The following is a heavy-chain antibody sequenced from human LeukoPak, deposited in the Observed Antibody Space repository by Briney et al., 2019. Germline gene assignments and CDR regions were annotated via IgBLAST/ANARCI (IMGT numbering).Heavy chain of an antibody. J-gene: IGHJ4*02. CDR1: GYTFTSYG. CDR3: ARVVVRDANNYKDY. CDR2: ISAYNGNT. Sequence: ASVTVSCKASGYTFTSYGISWVRQAPGQGLEWMGWISAYNGNTNYAQKLQGRVTMTTDTSTSTAYMELRSLRSDDTAVYYCARVVVRDANNYKDYWGQGTLVTVSS. V-gene: IGHV1-18*01. D-gene: IGHD5-24*01.